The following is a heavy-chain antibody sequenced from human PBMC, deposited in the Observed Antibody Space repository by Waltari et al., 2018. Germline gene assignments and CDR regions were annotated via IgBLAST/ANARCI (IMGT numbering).Heavy chain of an antibody. D-gene: IGHD3-9*01. J-gene: IGHJ4*02. V-gene: IGHV4-59*11. CDR3: ARSLSVTIFDY. CDR1: GGSISSHY. Sequence: QVQLQESGPGLVKPSETLSLTCTVSGGSISSHYSSWIRQPPGKGLEWIGYIYYSGSTNYNPSLKSRVTISVDTSKNQFSLKLSSVTAADTAVYYCARSLSVTIFDYWGQGTLVTVSS. CDR2: IYYSGST.